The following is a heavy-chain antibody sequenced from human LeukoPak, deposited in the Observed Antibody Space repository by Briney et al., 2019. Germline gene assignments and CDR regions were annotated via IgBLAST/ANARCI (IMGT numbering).Heavy chain of an antibody. CDR2: INHSGST. CDR1: GGSLSGYY. D-gene: IGHD2-2*01. CDR3: ARVDCSSTSCYGY. Sequence: SETLSLTCAVYGGSLSGYYWSWIRQPPGKGLEWIGEINHSGSTNYKPSLKSRVTISVDTSKNQFSLKLSSVTAADTAVYYCARVDCSSTSCYGYWGQGTLVTVSS. V-gene: IGHV4-34*01. J-gene: IGHJ4*02.